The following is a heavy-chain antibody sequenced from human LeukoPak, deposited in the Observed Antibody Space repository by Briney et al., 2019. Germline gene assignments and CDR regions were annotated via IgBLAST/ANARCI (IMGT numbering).Heavy chain of an antibody. CDR3: ARVVDTAMVLDY. V-gene: IGHV1-69*04. D-gene: IGHD5-18*01. CDR2: IIPILGIA. J-gene: IGHJ4*02. CDR1: GGTFSSYA. Sequence: SVKVSCKASGGTFSSYAISWVRQAPGQGLEWMGRIIPILGIANYAQKFQGRVTITADKSTSTAYMELSSLRSEDTAVYYCARVVDTAMVLDYWGQGTLVTVSS.